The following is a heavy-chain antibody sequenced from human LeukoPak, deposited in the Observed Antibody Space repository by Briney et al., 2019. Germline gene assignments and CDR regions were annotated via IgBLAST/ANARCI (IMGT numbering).Heavy chain of an antibody. V-gene: IGHV3-23*01. J-gene: IGHJ4*02. Sequence: GGSLRLSCAASGFTFSSYAMSWVRQAPGKGLESVSAISGSGGSAYYADSVKGRFTISRDNSKNTLYLQMNSLRAEDTAVYYCAKYSRAAVAGNGYSDYWGQGTLVTVSS. CDR3: AKYSRAAVAGNGYSDY. CDR2: ISGSGGSA. CDR1: GFTFSSYA. D-gene: IGHD6-19*01.